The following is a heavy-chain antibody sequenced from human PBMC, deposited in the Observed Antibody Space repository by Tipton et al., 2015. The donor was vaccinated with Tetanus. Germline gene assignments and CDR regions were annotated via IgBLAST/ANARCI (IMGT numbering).Heavy chain of an antibody. J-gene: IGHJ4*02. Sequence: VKPSETLSLTCSVTGGSLRGGDYHWSWIRQPPGKGLEWIGYITDTGRTNYSPSLRNRLTISIDTSKTHFSLRLDSVTAADTAVYYCATDRRGPGEVRGLDNWGQGTLVTVSS. D-gene: IGHD3-10*01. CDR3: ATDRRGPGEVRGLDN. CDR1: GGSLRGGDYH. CDR2: ITDTGRT. V-gene: IGHV4-61*08.